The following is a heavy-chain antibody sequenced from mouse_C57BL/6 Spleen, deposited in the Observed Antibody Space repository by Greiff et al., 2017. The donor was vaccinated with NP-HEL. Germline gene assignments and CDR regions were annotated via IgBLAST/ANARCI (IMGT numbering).Heavy chain of an antibody. J-gene: IGHJ1*03. D-gene: IGHD2-4*01. Sequence: DVQLVESGGGLVKPGGSLKLSCAASGFTFSDYGMHWVRQAPEKGLEWVAYISSGSSTIYYADTVKGRFTISRDNAKNTLFLQMTSLRSEDTAMYYCARQDYDGGYFDVWGTGTTVTVSS. CDR2: ISSGSSTI. CDR1: GFTFSDYG. V-gene: IGHV5-17*01. CDR3: ARQDYDGGYFDV.